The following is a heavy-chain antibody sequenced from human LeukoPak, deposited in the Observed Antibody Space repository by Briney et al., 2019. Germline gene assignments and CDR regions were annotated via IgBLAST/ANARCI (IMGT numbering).Heavy chain of an antibody. CDR2: FSSSGST. Sequence: SETLSLTCTVSGDSISNYYWSWIRQPPGKGLEWIGYFSSSGSTNYNPSLESRVTISVDTSKNQFSLKLSSVTAADTAVYYCAHLRGYSYGYSDYWGQGTLVTVSS. CDR1: GDSISNYY. V-gene: IGHV4-59*12. D-gene: IGHD5-18*01. J-gene: IGHJ4*02. CDR3: AHLRGYSYGYSDY.